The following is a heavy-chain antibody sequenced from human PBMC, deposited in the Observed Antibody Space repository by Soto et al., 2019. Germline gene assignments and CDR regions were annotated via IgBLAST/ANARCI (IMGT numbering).Heavy chain of an antibody. CDR3: ARHFIGEPAFDI. CDR2: IDPSDSYT. CDR1: GYSFTSYW. Sequence: PGESLKISCLGSGYSFTSYWISWVRQMPGKGLEWMGRIDPSDSYTNYSPSFQGHVTISADKSISTAYLQWSSLKASDTAMYYCARHFIGEPAFDIWGQGTMVTVSS. D-gene: IGHD3-3*02. V-gene: IGHV5-10-1*01. J-gene: IGHJ3*02.